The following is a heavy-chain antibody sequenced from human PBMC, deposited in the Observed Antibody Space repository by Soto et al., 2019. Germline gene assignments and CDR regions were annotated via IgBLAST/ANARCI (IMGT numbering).Heavy chain of an antibody. CDR3: EKERYDQLWLEDYGMYV. J-gene: IGHJ6*02. CDR2: ISYDGTDK. CDR1: GFTFSSYG. Sequence: QVQLGESGAGVVQPGRSLQLSCAASGFTFSSYGIHWVRQAPGKGLEWVALISYDGTDKDYSDSVKGRFTSSRDNSKNTLYLHMRGLGPEDTAVYYCEKERYDQLWLEDYGMYVWRQGSTVTV. D-gene: IGHD5-18*01. V-gene: IGHV3-30*18.